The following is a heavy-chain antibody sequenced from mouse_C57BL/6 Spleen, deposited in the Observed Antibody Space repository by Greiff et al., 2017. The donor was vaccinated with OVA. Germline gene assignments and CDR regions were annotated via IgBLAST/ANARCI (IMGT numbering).Heavy chain of an antibody. CDR3: TRSDSNYWYFDV. D-gene: IGHD2-5*01. Sequence: QVQLQQSGAELVRPGASVTLSCKASGYTFTDYEMHWVKQTPVHGLEWIGAIDPETGGTAYNQKFKGKAILTADKSSSTAYMELRSLTSEDSAVYYCTRSDSNYWYFDVWGTGTTVTVSS. J-gene: IGHJ1*03. CDR1: GYTFTDYE. V-gene: IGHV1-15*01. CDR2: IDPETGGT.